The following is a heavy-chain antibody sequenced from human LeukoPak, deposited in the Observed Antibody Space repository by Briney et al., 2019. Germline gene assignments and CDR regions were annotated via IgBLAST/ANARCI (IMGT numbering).Heavy chain of an antibody. CDR2: FDPEDGET. CDR1: GYTLTELS. Sequence: ASVKVSCKVSGYTLTELSMHWVRQAPGKGLEWMGGFDPEDGETIYAQKFQGRVTMTEDTSTDTAYMELSSLRSEDTAVYYCARTVWSYCGGDCYPAGFDYWGQGTLVTVSS. CDR3: ARTVWSYCGGDCYPAGFDY. V-gene: IGHV1-24*01. D-gene: IGHD2-21*02. J-gene: IGHJ4*02.